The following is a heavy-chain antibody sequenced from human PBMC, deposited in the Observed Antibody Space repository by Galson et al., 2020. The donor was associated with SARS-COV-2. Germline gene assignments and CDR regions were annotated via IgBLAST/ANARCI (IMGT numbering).Heavy chain of an antibody. CDR3: AKDSALFGSVVPAATNWFDP. Sequence: GGSLRLSCAASGFTFSSYGMHWVRQAPGKGLEWVAVIWYDGSNKYYADSVKGRFTISRDNSKNTLYLQMNSLRAEDTAVYYCAKDSALFGSVVPAATNWFDPWGQGTLVTVSS. D-gene: IGHD2-2*01. CDR1: GFTFSSYG. V-gene: IGHV3-33*06. CDR2: IWYDGSNK. J-gene: IGHJ5*02.